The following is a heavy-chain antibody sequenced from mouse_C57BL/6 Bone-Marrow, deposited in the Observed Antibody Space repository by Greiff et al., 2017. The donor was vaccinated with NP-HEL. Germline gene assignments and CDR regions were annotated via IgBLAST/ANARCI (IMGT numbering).Heavy chain of an antibody. Sequence: DVKLVESGGGLVKPGGSLKLSCAASGFTFSDYGMHWVRQAPEKGLEWVAYISSGSSTIYYADTVKGRFTISRDNAKNTLFLQMTSLRSEDTAMYYCASYYYGSFYAMDYWGQGTSVTVSS. CDR2: ISSGSSTI. CDR1: GFTFSDYG. D-gene: IGHD1-1*01. J-gene: IGHJ4*01. CDR3: ASYYYGSFYAMDY. V-gene: IGHV5-17*01.